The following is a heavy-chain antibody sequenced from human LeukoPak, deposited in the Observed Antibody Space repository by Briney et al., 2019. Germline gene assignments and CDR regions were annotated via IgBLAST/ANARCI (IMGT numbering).Heavy chain of an antibody. CDR2: IIPIFGTA. D-gene: IGHD6-13*01. CDR3: ATHRGYSSTNWFDP. Sequence: EASVKVSCTASGGTFSSYAISWVRQAPGQGLEWMGGIIPIFGTANYAQKFQGRVTITADESTSTAYMELSSLRSEDTAVYYCATHRGYSSTNWFDPWGQGTLVTVSS. CDR1: GGTFSSYA. V-gene: IGHV1-69*13. J-gene: IGHJ5*02.